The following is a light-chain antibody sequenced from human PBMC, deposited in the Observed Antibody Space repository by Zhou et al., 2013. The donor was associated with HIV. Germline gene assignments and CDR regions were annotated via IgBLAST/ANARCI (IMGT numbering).Light chain of an antibody. Sequence: DIQMTQSPSTLSASVGDXVTITCRASXSISSWLAWYQQKPGKAPNLLIYQASSLQSGVPRRFSGSGSGTEFTLTISGLQPDDFAVYFCQQYSDYPWTFGQGTKLEVK. J-gene: IGKJ1*01. CDR2: QAS. V-gene: IGKV1-5*03. CDR1: XSISSW. CDR3: QQYSDYPWT.